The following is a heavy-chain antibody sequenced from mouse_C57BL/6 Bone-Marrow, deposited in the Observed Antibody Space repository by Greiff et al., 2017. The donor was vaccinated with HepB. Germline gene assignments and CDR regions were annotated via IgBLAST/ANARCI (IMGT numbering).Heavy chain of an antibody. V-gene: IGHV1-62-3*01. D-gene: IGHD1-1*01. J-gene: IGHJ2*01. Sequence: QVQLQQPGAELVKPGASVKLSCKASGYTFTSYWMHWVKQRPGRGLEWIGRIDPNSGGTKYNEKFKSKATLTVDKPSSTAYMQLSSLTSEDAAVYYCARTGTTVVATLYYFDYWGQGTTLTVSS. CDR2: IDPNSGGT. CDR1: GYTFTSYW. CDR3: ARTGTTVVATLYYFDY.